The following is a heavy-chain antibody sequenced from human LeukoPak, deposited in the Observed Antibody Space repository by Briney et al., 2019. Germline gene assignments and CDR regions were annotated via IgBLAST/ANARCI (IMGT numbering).Heavy chain of an antibody. Sequence: PGGSLRLSRAASGFTFSSYEMNWVRQAPGKGLEWVSYISTSGSTIYYADSVKGRFTISRDNAKKSLYLQMNSLRAEDTAVYYCARSYGGNSLDFDYWGQGTLVTVSS. CDR1: GFTFSSYE. D-gene: IGHD4-23*01. CDR3: ARSYGGNSLDFDY. CDR2: ISTSGSTI. V-gene: IGHV3-48*03. J-gene: IGHJ4*02.